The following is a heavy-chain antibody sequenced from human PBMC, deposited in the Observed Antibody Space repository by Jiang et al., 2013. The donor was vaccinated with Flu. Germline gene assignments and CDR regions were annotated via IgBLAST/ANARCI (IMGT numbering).Heavy chain of an antibody. V-gene: IGHV3-11*04. J-gene: IGHJ4*02. Sequence: RLSCAASGFTFSDYYMSWIRQAPGKGLEWVSYISSSGSTIYYADSVKGRFTISRDNAKNSLYLQMNSLRAEDTAVYYCARDEREMALVPFDYWGQGTLVTVSS. D-gene: IGHD5-24*01. CDR3: ARDEREMALVPFDY. CDR2: ISSSGSTI. CDR1: GFTFSDYY.